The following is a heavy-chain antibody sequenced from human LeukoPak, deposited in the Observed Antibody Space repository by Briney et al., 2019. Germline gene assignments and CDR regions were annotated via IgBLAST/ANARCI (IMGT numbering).Heavy chain of an antibody. Sequence: NSGGSLRLSCAASGFTFSDYYMSWIRQAPGKGLEWVSYISSSGSTIYYADSVKGRFTISRDNAKNSLYLQMNSLRAEDTAVYYCAKGLYCSSTSCYWIPPPQTFDYWGQGTLVTVSS. CDR2: ISSSGSTI. J-gene: IGHJ4*02. CDR3: AKGLYCSSTSCYWIPPPQTFDY. V-gene: IGHV3-11*01. CDR1: GFTFSDYY. D-gene: IGHD2-2*01.